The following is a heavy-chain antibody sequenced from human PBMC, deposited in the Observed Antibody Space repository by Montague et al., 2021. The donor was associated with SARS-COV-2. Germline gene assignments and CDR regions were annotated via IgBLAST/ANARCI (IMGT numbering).Heavy chain of an antibody. CDR2: MYNSENT. D-gene: IGHD2-21*01. J-gene: IGHJ6*02. Sequence: SETLSLTCNVAGGSMSGYNWSWIRQPPGKGLQWIGSMYNSENTSYNPSLESRVTISVDTSKKQFPLRLSSVTAADTAVYFCARGINSAGSYYYHLDVWGQGTTVTVSS. CDR3: ARGINSAGSYYYHLDV. CDR1: GGSMSGYN. V-gene: IGHV4-59*01.